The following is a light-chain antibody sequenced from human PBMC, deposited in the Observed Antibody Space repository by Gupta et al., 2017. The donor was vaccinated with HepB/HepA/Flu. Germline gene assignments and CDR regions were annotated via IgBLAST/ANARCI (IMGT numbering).Light chain of an antibody. V-gene: IGKV4-1*01. CDR3: QQDDSTPRT. CDR2: WAS. J-gene: IGKJ1*01. CDR1: QSVLYSSNNKNY. Sequence: DIVMTQSPDSLAVSLGERATINCKSSQSVLYSSNNKNYLAWYQQKPGQPPKLLIYWASTRESGVPDRFSGSGSGTDFTLTISSLPAEDVAVYYCQQDDSTPRTFGQGTKVEIK.